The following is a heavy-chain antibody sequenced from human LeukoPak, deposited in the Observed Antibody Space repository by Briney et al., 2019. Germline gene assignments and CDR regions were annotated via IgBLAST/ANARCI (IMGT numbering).Heavy chain of an antibody. V-gene: IGHV4-39*07. J-gene: IGHJ3*02. CDR3: ARIGIKIRAAGDAFDI. CDR2: IYYSGST. CDR1: GGSISSSSYY. D-gene: IGHD2-15*01. Sequence: KTSETLSLTCTVSGGSISSSSYYWGWIRQPPGKGLEWIGSIYYSGSTYYNPSLKSRVTISVDTSKNQFSLKLSSVTAADTAVYYCARIGIKIRAAGDAFDIWGQGTMVTVSS.